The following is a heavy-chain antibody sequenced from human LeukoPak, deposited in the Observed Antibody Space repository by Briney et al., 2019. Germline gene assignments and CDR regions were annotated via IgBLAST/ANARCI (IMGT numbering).Heavy chain of an antibody. CDR3: ARDLHRVVVRGVPHYYYYMDV. D-gene: IGHD3-10*01. J-gene: IGHJ6*03. CDR2: ISGYNGNT. Sequence: ASVKVSCTASGYTFSSYGISWVRQAPGQGLEWMGWISGYNGNTNYAQKLQGRVTMTSDTSTSTAYMELRSLRSDDTAVYYCARDLHRVVVRGVPHYYYYMDVWGKGTTVTISS. CDR1: GYTFSSYG. V-gene: IGHV1-18*01.